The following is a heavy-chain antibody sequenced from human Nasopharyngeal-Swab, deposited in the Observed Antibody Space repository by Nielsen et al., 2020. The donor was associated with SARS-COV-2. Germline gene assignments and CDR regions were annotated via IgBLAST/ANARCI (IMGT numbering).Heavy chain of an antibody. D-gene: IGHD2-21*01. CDR2: MHHSGIT. CDR1: GYSISSGFY. Sequence: SETLSLTCAVSGYSISSGFYWGWIRQPPGKGLEWIGSMHHSGITYYNPSLKSRVTISVDTSKNQFSLNLSSVTAADTALYYCARHGVPGVVVVAATDYWGHGTLVTVSS. V-gene: IGHV4-38-2*01. J-gene: IGHJ4*01. CDR3: ARHGVPGVVVVAATDY.